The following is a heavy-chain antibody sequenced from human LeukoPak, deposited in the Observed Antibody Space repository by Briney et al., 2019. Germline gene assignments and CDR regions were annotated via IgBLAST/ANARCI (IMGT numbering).Heavy chain of an antibody. V-gene: IGHV3-30-3*01. CDR3: ARDWPTYYYDSSGYGRGDY. CDR2: ISYDGSNK. J-gene: IGHJ4*02. Sequence: GGSLRLSCAASGFTFSSYAMHWVRQAPGKGLEWVAVISYDGSNKYYADSVKGRFTISRDNAKNSLYLQMNSLRAEDTAVYYCARDWPTYYYDSSGYGRGDYWGQGTLVTVSS. CDR1: GFTFSSYA. D-gene: IGHD3-22*01.